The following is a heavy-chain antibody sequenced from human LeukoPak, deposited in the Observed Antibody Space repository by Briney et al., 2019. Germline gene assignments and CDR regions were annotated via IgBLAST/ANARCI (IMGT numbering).Heavy chain of an antibody. CDR3: ARQRNYDILTGYRRGYGMDV. Sequence: PSETLSLTCTVSGGSIVSTDYYWGWTRQPPGKGLQWIGSIYYSGHSYSNLSLKSRVTISVEMSKNQFSLKLSSVTAADTALYYCARQRNYDILTGYRRGYGMDVWGQGTTVTVSS. J-gene: IGHJ6*02. V-gene: IGHV4-39*01. CDR1: GGSIVSTDYY. D-gene: IGHD3-9*01. CDR2: IYYSGHS.